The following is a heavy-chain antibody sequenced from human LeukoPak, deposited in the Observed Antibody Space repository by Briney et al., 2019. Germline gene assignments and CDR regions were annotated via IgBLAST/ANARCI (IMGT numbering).Heavy chain of an antibody. Sequence: GGSLRLSCAASGFTFSTYAMSWVRQAPGKGLEWVSVISGSGGSTYYADSVKGRFTISRDNSKNTLYLQMNSLRAEDTAVYYCAKGAFTIFGVVIMDFDYWGQGTLVTVSS. CDR1: GFTFSTYA. D-gene: IGHD3-3*01. CDR3: AKGAFTIFGVVIMDFDY. CDR2: ISGSGGST. J-gene: IGHJ4*02. V-gene: IGHV3-23*01.